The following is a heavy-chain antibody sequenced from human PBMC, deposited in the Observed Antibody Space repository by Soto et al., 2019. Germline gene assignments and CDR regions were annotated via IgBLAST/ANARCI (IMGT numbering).Heavy chain of an antibody. Sequence: PSETLSLTCTVSGGSISSYYWSWIRQPPGKGLEWIGYIYYSGSTNYNPSLKSRVTISVDTSKNQLSLKLSSVTAADTAVYYCASTRYCSGGSCRPIDYWGQGTLVTVSS. CDR2: IYYSGST. CDR1: GGSISSYY. CDR3: ASTRYCSGGSCRPIDY. V-gene: IGHV4-59*08. D-gene: IGHD2-15*01. J-gene: IGHJ4*02.